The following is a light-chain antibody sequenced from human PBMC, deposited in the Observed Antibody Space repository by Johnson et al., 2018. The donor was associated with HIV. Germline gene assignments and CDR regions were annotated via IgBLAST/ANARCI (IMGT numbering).Light chain of an antibody. CDR3: GTWDSSLSAGGV. Sequence: QSVLTQPPSVSAAPGQMVSISCSGSSSNIGKNYVSWYQQFPGTAPKLLIHENKKRPSGIPDRFSGSKSGTSATLGITVLQTGDEADYYCGTWDSSLSAGGVFGTGTKVTVL. V-gene: IGLV1-51*02. J-gene: IGLJ1*01. CDR1: SSNIGKNY. CDR2: ENK.